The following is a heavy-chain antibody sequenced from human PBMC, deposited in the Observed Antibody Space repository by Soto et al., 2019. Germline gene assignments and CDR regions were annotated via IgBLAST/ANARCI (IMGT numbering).Heavy chain of an antibody. Sequence: SETLSLTCTVSGASISSSTYYWGWIRQPPGKGLEWIGSIYFSGRTYYNPSLQSRVTISVDTSKNQFSLKLSSVTAADTAVYYCARTLGMAKMYFQHWGQGTLVTVSS. J-gene: IGHJ1*01. CDR3: ARTLGMAKMYFQH. CDR1: GASISSSTYY. D-gene: IGHD3-16*01. CDR2: IYFSGRT. V-gene: IGHV4-39*01.